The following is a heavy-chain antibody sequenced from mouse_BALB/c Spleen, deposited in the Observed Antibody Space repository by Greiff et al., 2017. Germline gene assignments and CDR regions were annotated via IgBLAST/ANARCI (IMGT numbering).Heavy chain of an antibody. CDR3: AREGRYDAMDY. Sequence: EVMLVESGGGLVKPGGSLKLSCAASGFTFSDYYMYWVRQTPEKRLEWVATISDGGSYTYYPDSVKGRFTISRDNAKNNLYLQMSSLKSEDTAMYYCAREGRYDAMDYWGQGTSVTVSS. V-gene: IGHV5-4*02. CDR2: ISDGGSYT. CDR1: GFTFSDYY. J-gene: IGHJ4*01.